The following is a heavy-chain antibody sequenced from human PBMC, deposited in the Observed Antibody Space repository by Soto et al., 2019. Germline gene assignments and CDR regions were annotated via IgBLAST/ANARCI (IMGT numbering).Heavy chain of an antibody. Sequence: PGGSLRLSCAASGFTFRSYAMHWVRQAPGKGLEWVAVISHDGSVTYYSESVKGRFTMSRDNSKETLFLQMSSLRSEDTAIYYCAKDEYWESHFYYFMDLWGRGTTVTVSS. J-gene: IGHJ6*03. CDR2: ISHDGSVT. D-gene: IGHD1-26*01. CDR1: GFTFRSYA. V-gene: IGHV3-30*15. CDR3: AKDEYWESHFYYFMDL.